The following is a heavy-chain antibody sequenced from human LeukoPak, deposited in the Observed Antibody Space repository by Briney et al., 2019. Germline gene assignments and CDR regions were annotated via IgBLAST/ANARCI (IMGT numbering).Heavy chain of an antibody. J-gene: IGHJ6*03. Sequence: SETLSLTRTVSGGSISSYHWSWIRQPPGKGLEWIGDIYYSGSTNYKPPLQSRVTISVDTSKNQLSLKLSSVTAADTAVYYCARTRRLHYYMDVWGKGTTVTISS. CDR1: GGSISSYH. CDR2: IYYSGST. CDR3: ARTRRLHYYMDV. V-gene: IGHV4-59*12.